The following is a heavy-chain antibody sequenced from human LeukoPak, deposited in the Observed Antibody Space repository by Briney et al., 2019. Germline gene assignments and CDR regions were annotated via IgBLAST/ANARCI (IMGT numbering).Heavy chain of an antibody. V-gene: IGHV3-21*01. D-gene: IGHD1-26*01. CDR1: GFTFSSYA. J-gene: IGHJ6*01. Sequence: NPGGSLRLSCAASGFTFSSYAMHWVRQAPGKGLEWVSSISSSSSYIYYADSVKGRFTISRDNAKNSLYLQMNSLRAEDTAVYYCARFKRLXPQYYXMDVXXXXTTVTVSS. CDR3: ARFKRLXPQYYXMDV. CDR2: ISSSSSYI.